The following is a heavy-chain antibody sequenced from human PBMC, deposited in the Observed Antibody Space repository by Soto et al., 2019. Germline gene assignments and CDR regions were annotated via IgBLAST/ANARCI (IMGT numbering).Heavy chain of an antibody. CDR3: ARAPRDYDFWSAEIFTGFDS. CDR1: GYTFTSYG. J-gene: IGHJ4*02. D-gene: IGHD3-3*01. CDR2: ISAYNGNT. Sequence: ASVKVSCKAAGYTFTSYGISWVRQAPGQGLEWMGWISAYNGNTNYAQKLQGRVTMTTDTSTSTAYMELRSLRSDDKAVYYCARAPRDYDFWSAEIFTGFDSWGQGTLVTVSS. V-gene: IGHV1-18*04.